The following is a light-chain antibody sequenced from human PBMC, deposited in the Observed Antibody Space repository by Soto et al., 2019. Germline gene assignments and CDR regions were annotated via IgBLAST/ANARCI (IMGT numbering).Light chain of an antibody. CDR1: SSDVGTYNY. J-gene: IGLJ3*02. CDR3: NSYTTTFTLV. CDR2: GVS. V-gene: IGLV2-14*01. Sequence: QSALTKPASVSGSPGQSITISCTGTSSDVGTYNYVSWYQQHPGKDPKLMMYGVSTRPSGISNRFSGSKAGNTAFLTRSGIQAEDEADYYCNSYTTTFTLVFGGGTKRTVL.